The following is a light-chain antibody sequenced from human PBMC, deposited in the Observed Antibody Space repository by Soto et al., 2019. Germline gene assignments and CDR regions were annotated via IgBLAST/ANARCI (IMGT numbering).Light chain of an antibody. CDR3: MQALQAPLT. CDR1: QSLLNSNGYNY. CDR2: LGS. Sequence: DIVMTQSPLSLSVTPGEPASISCRSSQSLLNSNGYNYWDWYLQKPGQSPQLLIYLGSSRASGVPDRFSGRGSVTDFTLTISRVEAEDVGFYYCMQALQAPLTLGQGTKVDIK. J-gene: IGKJ1*01. V-gene: IGKV2-28*01.